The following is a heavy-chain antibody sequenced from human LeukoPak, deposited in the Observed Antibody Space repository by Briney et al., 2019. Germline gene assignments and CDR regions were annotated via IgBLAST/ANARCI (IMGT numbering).Heavy chain of an antibody. CDR2: ISSSSSTI. CDR3: ARVGGYCSSTSCPNNWFDP. V-gene: IGHV3-48*01. Sequence: GGSPRLSCAASGFTFSSYSMNWVRQAPGKGLEWVSYISSSSSTIYYADSVKGRFTISRDNAKNSLYLQMNSLRAEDTAVYCCARVGGYCSSTSCPNNWFDPWGQGTLVTVSS. D-gene: IGHD2-2*01. J-gene: IGHJ5*02. CDR1: GFTFSSYS.